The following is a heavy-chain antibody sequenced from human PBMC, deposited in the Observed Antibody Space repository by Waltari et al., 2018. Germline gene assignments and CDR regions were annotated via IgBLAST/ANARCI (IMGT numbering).Heavy chain of an antibody. V-gene: IGHV3-21*01. CDR1: GFTFSSYS. CDR2: SSSSSSYI. Sequence: EVQLVESGGGLVKPGGSLRLSCAASGFTFSSYSMNWVSQAPGKGLECVSSSSSSSSYIYYADSVKGRFTISRDNAKNSLYLQMNSLRAEDTAVYYCASGSGSYYDFDYWGQGTLVTVSS. CDR3: ASGSGSYYDFDY. D-gene: IGHD1-26*01. J-gene: IGHJ4*02.